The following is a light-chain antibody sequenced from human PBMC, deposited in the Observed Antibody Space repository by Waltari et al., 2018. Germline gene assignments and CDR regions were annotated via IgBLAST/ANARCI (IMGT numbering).Light chain of an antibody. CDR2: EVS. Sequence: QSALTQPASVSGSPGQSITISCTGTSSDVGYYNLVSWYQQHPGEVPKLMTYEVSERHSGVSNRFSGSKSGNTASLTISGLQTEDEADYYCCSYAGSMTFAFGSGTEVTVL. CDR1: SSDVGYYNL. V-gene: IGLV2-23*02. CDR3: CSYAGSMTFA. J-gene: IGLJ1*01.